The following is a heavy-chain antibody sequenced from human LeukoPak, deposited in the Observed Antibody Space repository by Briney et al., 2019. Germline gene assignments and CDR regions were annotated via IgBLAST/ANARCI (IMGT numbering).Heavy chain of an antibody. CDR3: AKDLGNYYDSSGHYYVDYFAY. D-gene: IGHD3-22*01. V-gene: IGHV3-23*01. CDR2: ISGSGGRT. Sequence: GGALRLSCAASGVTFSSDAMRGGREAPGGGGEGGSEISGSGGRTYYAESARGGCTISRDNTKKTLYLQMNSLTAEDTAVYSCAKDLGNYYDSSGHYYVDYFAYWGQGTLVTVSS. CDR1: GVTFSSDA. J-gene: IGHJ4*02.